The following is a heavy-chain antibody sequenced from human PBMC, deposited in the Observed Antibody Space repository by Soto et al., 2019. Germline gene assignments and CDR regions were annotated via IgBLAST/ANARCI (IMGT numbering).Heavy chain of an antibody. D-gene: IGHD2-15*01. Sequence: QVQLVESGGGVVQPGRSLRLSCAASGFTFSSYGMHWVRQAPGKGLEWVAVIWYDGSNKYYADSVKGRFTISRDNSKNTLYLQMNSLRAEDTAVYYCARDGYCSGGSCYWSYYYYGMDVWGQGTTVTVSS. CDR3: ARDGYCSGGSCYWSYYYYGMDV. V-gene: IGHV3-33*01. CDR2: IWYDGSNK. J-gene: IGHJ6*02. CDR1: GFTFSSYG.